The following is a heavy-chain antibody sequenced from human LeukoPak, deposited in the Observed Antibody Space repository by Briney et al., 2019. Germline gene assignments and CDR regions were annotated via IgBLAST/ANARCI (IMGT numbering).Heavy chain of an antibody. J-gene: IGHJ4*02. V-gene: IGHV1-2*06. Sequence: GASVKVSCKASGYTFTGYYMHWVRQAPGQGLEWMGRINPNSGGTNYAQKFQGRVTMTRDTSISTAFLQWSSLKASDTAMYYCVRRHTSGYYYWGQGTLVTVSS. CDR3: VRRHTSGYYY. D-gene: IGHD3-22*01. CDR2: INPNSGGT. CDR1: GYTFTGYY.